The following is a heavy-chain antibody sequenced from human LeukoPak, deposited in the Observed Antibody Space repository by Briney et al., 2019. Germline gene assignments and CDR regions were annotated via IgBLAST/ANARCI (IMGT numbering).Heavy chain of an antibody. CDR1: GFILNNYG. D-gene: IGHD3-10*01. V-gene: IGHV3-30*02. CDR3: AKDLGITMIRGAMEFDP. CDR2: IRYDGSNE. J-gene: IGHJ5*02. Sequence: PGGSLRLSCAASGFILNNYGMHWVRQVPGKGLEWVEYIRYDGSNEYNRDSVKGRLTISRDNSKNMVYLQMNSLRADDTAVYYCAKDLGITMIRGAMEFDPWAQGTLVTVSS.